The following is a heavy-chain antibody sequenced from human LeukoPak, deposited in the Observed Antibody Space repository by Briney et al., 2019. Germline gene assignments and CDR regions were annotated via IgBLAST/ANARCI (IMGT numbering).Heavy chain of an antibody. CDR2: ISYDGSNK. V-gene: IGHV3-30-3*01. Sequence: PGGSLRLSCAASGFTFSSYAMSWVRQAPGKGLEWVAVISYDGSNKYYVDSVKGRFTISRDNSKNTLYLQMNSLRAEDTAVYYCARDVGYGYFDYWGQGTLVTVSS. J-gene: IGHJ4*02. CDR1: GFTFSSYA. D-gene: IGHD4-17*01. CDR3: ARDVGYGYFDY.